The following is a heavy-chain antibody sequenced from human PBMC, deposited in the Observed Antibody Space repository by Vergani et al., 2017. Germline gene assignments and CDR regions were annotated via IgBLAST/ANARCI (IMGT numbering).Heavy chain of an antibody. CDR2: IYPTGDT. CDR3: ARARTGTGAFDI. CDR1: GGSISSRGYY. J-gene: IGHJ3*02. V-gene: IGHV4-61*02. D-gene: IGHD1-1*01. Sequence: QVQLQESGPGLVTPSETLSLTCSVSGGSISSRGYYWNCIRPPAGGGLEYIGRIYPTGDTDSNPTLKSRVTMSVYTSKNQFSLKLNSVTAADTAVYFCARARTGTGAFDIWGQGTMVTVSS.